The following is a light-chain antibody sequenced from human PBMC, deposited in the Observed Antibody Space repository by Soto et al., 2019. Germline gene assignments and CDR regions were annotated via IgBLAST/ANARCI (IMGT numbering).Light chain of an antibody. V-gene: IGKV3-15*01. CDR1: QSISNT. Sequence: EIVMTQSPATLSVAPGDRATLSCRASQSISNTVAWYQQKPGQAPRLLIFGASTRATGIPARFSGSGSGTEFTLTISSLQSEDSAVYYCQQHNGWPLTFGGGTKVEIK. CDR3: QQHNGWPLT. J-gene: IGKJ4*01. CDR2: GAS.